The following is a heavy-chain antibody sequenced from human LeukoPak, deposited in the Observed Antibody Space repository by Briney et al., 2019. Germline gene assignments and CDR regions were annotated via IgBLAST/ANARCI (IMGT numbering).Heavy chain of an antibody. CDR2: IYSSGST. CDR3: ARVSVTTTSDAFDI. D-gene: IGHD4-17*01. V-gene: IGHV3-53*01. Sequence: HPGGSLRLSCAASGFSVSSNYMSWVRQSPGKGLEWVSIIYSSGSTYYADSLEGRFTISRDNSKNALYLQVNSLRAEDTAIHYCARVSVTTTSDAFDIWGQGTMVTVSS. J-gene: IGHJ3*02. CDR1: GFSVSSNY.